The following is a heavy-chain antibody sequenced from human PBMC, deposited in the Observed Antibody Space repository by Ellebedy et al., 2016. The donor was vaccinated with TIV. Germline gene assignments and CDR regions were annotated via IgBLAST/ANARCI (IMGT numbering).Heavy chain of an antibody. D-gene: IGHD3-3*01. V-gene: IGHV3-74*03. CDR3: ARGGHDFWGGYQLDS. CDR1: GFTFSNYW. J-gene: IGHJ4*02. Sequence: GESLKISCAASGFTFSNYWMHWVRQAPGKGLVWVLRINSDGSSTTYADSGKGRFRISSDNGKNTLSLQMNSLRAEDTAVYYCARGGHDFWGGYQLDSWGQGTLVIVSS. CDR2: INSDGSST.